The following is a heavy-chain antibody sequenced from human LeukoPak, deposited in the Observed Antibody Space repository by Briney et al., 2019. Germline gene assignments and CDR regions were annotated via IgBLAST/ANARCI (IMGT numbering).Heavy chain of an antibody. CDR1: GFTFDDYA. CDR2: ISWNSGSI. V-gene: IGHV3-9*01. J-gene: IGHJ4*02. D-gene: IGHD6-19*01. Sequence: PGGSLRLSCAASGFTFDDYAMHWVRQAPGKGLEWVSGISWNSGSIGYADSVKGRFTISRDNSKNTLYLQMNSLRAEDTAVYYCAKDRAYSSGWSDKPLNYWGQGTLVAVSS. CDR3: AKDRAYSSGWSDKPLNY.